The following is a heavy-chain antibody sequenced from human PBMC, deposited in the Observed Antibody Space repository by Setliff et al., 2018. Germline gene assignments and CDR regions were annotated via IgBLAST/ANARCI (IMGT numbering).Heavy chain of an antibody. J-gene: IGHJ3*01. V-gene: IGHV1-69*06. CDR3: AISTLSICSGGSCPNAFDV. CDR2: IIPLLETA. Sequence: SVKVSCKASGDTFSTYALSWMRQAPGQGLEWMGGIIPLLETAKYAQKFQGRVTITADKSTSTGYMELRTLRSDDTAVYYCAISTLSICSGGSCPNAFDVWGQGTMVTVSS. CDR1: GDTFSTYA. D-gene: IGHD2-15*01.